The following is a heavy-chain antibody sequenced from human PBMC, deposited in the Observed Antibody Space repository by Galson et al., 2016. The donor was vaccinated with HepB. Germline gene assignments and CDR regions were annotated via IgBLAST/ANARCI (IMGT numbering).Heavy chain of an antibody. D-gene: IGHD2-2*02. Sequence: SLRLSCAASGLTFRSYAMHWVRQAPGKGLEWVAVISYDGSNKYYADSVKGRFTISRDNSKNTLYLQMNSLRAEDTAVYYCARDADMVKVPAAIRADYWGQGTLVTVSS. J-gene: IGHJ4*02. CDR1: GLTFRSYA. CDR3: ARDADMVKVPAAIRADY. CDR2: ISYDGSNK. V-gene: IGHV3-30*04.